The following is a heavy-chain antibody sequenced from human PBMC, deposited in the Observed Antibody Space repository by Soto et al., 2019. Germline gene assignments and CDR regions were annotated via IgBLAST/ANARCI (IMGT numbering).Heavy chain of an antibody. CDR3: ARGLILLWFGDPIGNNWFDP. CDR1: GGSISSGDYY. J-gene: IGHJ5*02. D-gene: IGHD3-10*01. V-gene: IGHV4-30-4*01. CDR2: IYYSGST. Sequence: SETLSLTCTVSGGSISSGDYYWSWIRQPPGKGLEWIGYIYYSGSTYYNPSLKSRVTISVDTSKNQFSLKLSSVTAADTAVYYCARGLILLWFGDPIGNNWFDPWGRGTPVTVSS.